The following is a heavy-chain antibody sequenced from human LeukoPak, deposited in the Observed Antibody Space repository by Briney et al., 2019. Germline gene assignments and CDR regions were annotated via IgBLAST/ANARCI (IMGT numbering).Heavy chain of an antibody. CDR1: GGSTSSYY. J-gene: IGHJ4*02. CDR2: INHSGST. D-gene: IGHD3-3*01. Sequence: SETLSLTCTDSGGSTSSYYWTWIRQPPGKGLEWIGEINHSGSTNYNPSLKSRVTISVDTSKNQFSLKLSSVTAADTAVYYCARGGYEFWSGYPLDYCGQGTLVTVSS. CDR3: ARGGYEFWSGYPLDY. V-gene: IGHV4-34*01.